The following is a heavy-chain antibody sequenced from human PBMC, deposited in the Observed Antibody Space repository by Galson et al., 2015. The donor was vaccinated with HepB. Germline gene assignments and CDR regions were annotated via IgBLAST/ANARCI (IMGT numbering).Heavy chain of an antibody. CDR2: ISYDGSNK. J-gene: IGHJ4*02. D-gene: IGHD2-2*01. CDR3: AKVYAHQPIDN. V-gene: IGHV3-30*18. Sequence: SLRLSCAASGFCFSDYGIHWVRQAPGKGLEWAAVISYDGSNKYNAVSVRGRFTISRYNSKSTVYQQMNSLRAEDTAVYYGAKVYAHQPIDNGGQGTLVTVSS. CDR1: GFCFSDYG.